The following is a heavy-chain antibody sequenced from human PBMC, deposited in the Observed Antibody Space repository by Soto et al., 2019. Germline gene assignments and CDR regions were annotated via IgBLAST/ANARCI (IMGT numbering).Heavy chain of an antibody. Sequence: GGSLRLSCAASGLTFSSYGMSWVRQAPGKGLEWVSAISGSGGGTHYAGCVKGRCTIPRDNYKNTLYLQMNNLRAEHTAVYYCATYTVPGRVGYYYGMDVWGQGTTVTVSS. CDR3: ATYTVPGRVGYYYGMDV. CDR2: ISGSGGGT. V-gene: IGHV3-23*01. J-gene: IGHJ6*02. D-gene: IGHD4-17*01. CDR1: GLTFSSYG.